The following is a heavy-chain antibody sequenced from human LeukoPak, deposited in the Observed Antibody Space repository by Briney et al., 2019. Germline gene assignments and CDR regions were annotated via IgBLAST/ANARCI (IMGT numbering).Heavy chain of an antibody. CDR3: VRLPPKVHCSGGGCFLTYY. CDR1: GFTFSGYV. V-gene: IGHV3-23*01. J-gene: IGHJ4*02. Sequence: PGGSLRLSCAASGFTFSGYVMTWVRQAPGKGLEWVSTIGTADSLTYYADSVKGRFTISRDNSKNTLFLQMNSLRAEDTAVYYCVRLPPKVHCSGGGCFLTYYWGQGTLVTVSS. D-gene: IGHD2-15*01. CDR2: IGTADSLT.